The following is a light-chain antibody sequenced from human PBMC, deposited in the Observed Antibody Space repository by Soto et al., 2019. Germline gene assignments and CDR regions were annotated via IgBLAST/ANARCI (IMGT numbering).Light chain of an antibody. V-gene: IGLV2-14*01. CDR1: SSDVGGYNY. CDR3: SSYTSSSSL. J-gene: IGLJ1*01. Sequence: QSVLTQPASVSGSPGQSITMSCTGTSSDVGGYNYVSWYQQHPGKAPKLMIYEVSNRPSGVSNRFSGSKSGNTASLTISGLQAEDEADYYCSSYTSSSSLFATGTNGHRX. CDR2: EVS.